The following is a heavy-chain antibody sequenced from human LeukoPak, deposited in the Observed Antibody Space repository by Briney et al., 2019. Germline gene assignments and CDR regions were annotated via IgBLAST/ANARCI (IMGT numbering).Heavy chain of an antibody. CDR2: INPSGGST. CDR3: AREGMSEQQLVPANWFDP. Sequence: ASVKVSCKASGYTFTSYYMHWVRQAPGQGLEWVGIINPSGGSTSYAQKFQGRVTMTRDTSTSTVYMELSSLRSEDTAVYYCAREGMSEQQLVPANWFDPWGQGTLVTVSS. CDR1: GYTFTSYY. J-gene: IGHJ5*02. V-gene: IGHV1-46*01. D-gene: IGHD6-13*01.